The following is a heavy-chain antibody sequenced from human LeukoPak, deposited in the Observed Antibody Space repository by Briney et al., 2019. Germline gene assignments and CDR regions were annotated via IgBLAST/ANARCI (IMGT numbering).Heavy chain of an antibody. Sequence: SSETLSLTCTVSGGSISSGDYNWSWIRQPPGKGLEWIGYIYYSGSTYYNPSLKSRVTISVDTSKNQFSLKLSSVTAADTAVYYCARGVVPAAIAFDYWGQGTLVTVSS. CDR3: ARGVVPAAIAFDY. CDR2: IYYSGST. CDR1: GGSISSGDYN. V-gene: IGHV4-30-4*08. D-gene: IGHD2-2*01. J-gene: IGHJ4*02.